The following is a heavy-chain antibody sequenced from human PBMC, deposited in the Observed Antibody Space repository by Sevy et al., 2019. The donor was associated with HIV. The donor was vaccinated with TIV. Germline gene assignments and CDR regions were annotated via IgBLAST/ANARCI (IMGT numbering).Heavy chain of an antibody. Sequence: GGSLRLSCAASAFTFSNYALHWVRQAPGKGLEWVAIISYDANNKYYADSVKGRFTISRDNSKNTVYLQMKSLIVEDTAVYYCAREAAEGPYSSSCFSNWFDPWGQGTLVTVSS. D-gene: IGHD6-13*01. CDR1: AFTFSNYA. V-gene: IGHV3-30*04. J-gene: IGHJ5*02. CDR3: AREAAEGPYSSSCFSNWFDP. CDR2: ISYDANNK.